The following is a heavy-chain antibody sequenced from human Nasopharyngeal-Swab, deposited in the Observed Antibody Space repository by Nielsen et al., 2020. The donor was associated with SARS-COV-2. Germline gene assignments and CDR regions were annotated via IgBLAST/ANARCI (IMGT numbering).Heavy chain of an antibody. CDR2: ISWDGGST. CDR3: AKDSLSSSWSYFDY. J-gene: IGHJ4*02. D-gene: IGHD6-13*01. Sequence: GESLKISCAASGFTFRNHGMHWVRQAPGKGLQWVSLISWDGGSTFYADSVKGRFTISRDNSKNSLYLQMNSLRTEDTALYYCAKDSLSSSWSYFDYWGQGTLVTVSS. V-gene: IGHV3-43*01. CDR1: GFTFRNHG.